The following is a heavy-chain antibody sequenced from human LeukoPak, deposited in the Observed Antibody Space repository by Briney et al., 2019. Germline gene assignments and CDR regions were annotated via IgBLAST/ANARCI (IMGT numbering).Heavy chain of an antibody. CDR3: ARGNYGFDY. J-gene: IGHJ4*02. Sequence: GGSLRLSCAASGFILSDYEMYWVRQAPGKGLVWVSRILADGTTTMYADSVKGRFTISRDNAKNTLYLRMNSLRAEDTAAYYCARGNYGFDYWGQGTLVIVSS. CDR1: GFILSDYE. CDR2: ILADGTTT. D-gene: IGHD1-7*01. V-gene: IGHV3-74*03.